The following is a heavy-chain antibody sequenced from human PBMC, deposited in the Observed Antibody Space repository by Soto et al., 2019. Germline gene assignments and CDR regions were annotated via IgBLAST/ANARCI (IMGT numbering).Heavy chain of an antibody. CDR2: IWYDGSNK. D-gene: IGHD3-10*01. J-gene: IGHJ4*02. V-gene: IGHV3-33*01. Sequence: PGGSLRLSCAASGFTFSSYGMHWVRQAPGKGLEWVAVIWYDGSNKYYADSVKGRFTISRDNSKNTLYLQMNSLRAEDTAVYYCARDYTATMVRGVIITLDFDYWGQGTLVTVSS. CDR1: GFTFSSYG. CDR3: ARDYTATMVRGVIITLDFDY.